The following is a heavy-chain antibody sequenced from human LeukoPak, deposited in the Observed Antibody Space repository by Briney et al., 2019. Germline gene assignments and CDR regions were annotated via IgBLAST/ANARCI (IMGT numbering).Heavy chain of an antibody. V-gene: IGHV3-7*01. Sequence: RPGGSLRLSCAASGFTFSSYWMNWVRQAPGKRLEWVANIKQDGSEKYYVDSVKGRFTISRDNAKNSLYLQMNSLRAEDTAVYYCAREKEQQLVSAGAFDIWGQGTMVTVSS. CDR1: GFTFSSYW. CDR2: IKQDGSEK. J-gene: IGHJ3*02. CDR3: AREKEQQLVSAGAFDI. D-gene: IGHD6-13*01.